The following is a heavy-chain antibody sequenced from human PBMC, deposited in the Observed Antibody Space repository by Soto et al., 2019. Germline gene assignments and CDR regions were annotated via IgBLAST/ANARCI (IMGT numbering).Heavy chain of an antibody. D-gene: IGHD2-21*01. Sequence: EVQLVESGGGLVQPGGSLRLSCAASGFTVSSYYMSWVRQAPGKGLEWVSVIYSGGSTYYEDSVKGRCTITRDNSKNTLQLQMNSVGAEDAAVYYCACDALCGFDYWGQGTLVTVSS. J-gene: IGHJ4*02. V-gene: IGHV3-66*01. CDR1: GFTVSSYY. CDR2: IYSGGST. CDR3: ACDALCGFDY.